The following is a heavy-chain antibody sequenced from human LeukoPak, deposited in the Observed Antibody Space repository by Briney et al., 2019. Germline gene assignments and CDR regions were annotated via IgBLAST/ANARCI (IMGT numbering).Heavy chain of an antibody. V-gene: IGHV3-9*01. CDR1: GFTFDDYA. J-gene: IGHJ4*02. CDR3: AKSEIQLWLRGYFDY. D-gene: IGHD5-18*01. Sequence: PGGSLRLSCAASGFTFDDYAMYWVRQAPGKGLERVSGISWNSGSIGYADSVKGRFTISRANAKNSLYLQMNSLRAEDTALYYCAKSEIQLWLRGYFDYWGQGTLVTVSS. CDR2: ISWNSGSI.